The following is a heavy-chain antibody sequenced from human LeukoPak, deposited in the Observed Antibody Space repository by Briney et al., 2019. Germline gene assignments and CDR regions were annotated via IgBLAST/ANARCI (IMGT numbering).Heavy chain of an antibody. D-gene: IGHD6-6*01. CDR3: ARGGYSSSSVDY. CDR2: IRQDGSEK. V-gene: IGHV3-7*01. J-gene: IGHJ4*02. CDR1: GFIFSSYW. Sequence: GGSLRLSCAASGFIFSSYWMSWVRQAPGKGLEWVANIRQDGSEKYYVDSVKGRFTISRDNAKNSLYLQMNSLRGEDTAVYYCARGGYSSSSVDYWGQGTLVTVSS.